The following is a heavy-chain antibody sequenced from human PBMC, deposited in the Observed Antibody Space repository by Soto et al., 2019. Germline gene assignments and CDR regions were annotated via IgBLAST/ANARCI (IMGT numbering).Heavy chain of an antibody. D-gene: IGHD3-22*01. CDR1: GFTFGDYA. V-gene: IGHV3-49*03. CDR2: IRSKAYGGTT. J-gene: IGHJ4*02. CDR3: TSLGYYDSSGYY. Sequence: SLRLSCTASGFTFGDYAMSWFRQAPGKGLEWVGFIRSKAYGGTTEYAASVKGRFTISRDDSKSIAYLQMNSLKTEDTAVYYCTSLGYYDSSGYYWGQGTLVTVSS.